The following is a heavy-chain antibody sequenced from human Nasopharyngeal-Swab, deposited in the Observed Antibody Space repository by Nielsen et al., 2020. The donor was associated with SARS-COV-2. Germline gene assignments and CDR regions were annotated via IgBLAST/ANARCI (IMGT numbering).Heavy chain of an antibody. J-gene: IGHJ4*02. CDR2: ISSDGSDK. D-gene: IGHD2-15*01. Sequence: GESLKISCVASRFTFSRWPMHWVRQAPGKGLEWVTVISSDGSDKQHVDSVKGRFTISRDNSKNTLYLQVKSLRADDTGVYYCASLRADTPDFAYLGQGTLVTVSS. CDR1: RFTFSRWP. V-gene: IGHV3-30*03. CDR3: ASLRADTPDFAY.